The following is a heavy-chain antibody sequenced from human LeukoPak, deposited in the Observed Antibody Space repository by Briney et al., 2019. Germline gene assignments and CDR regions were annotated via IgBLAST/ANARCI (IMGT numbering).Heavy chain of an antibody. CDR1: GYTFTGYY. D-gene: IGHD3-3*01. Sequence: ASVKVSCKASGYTFTGYYMHWVRQAPGQGLEWMGWINPNSGGTNYAQKFQGRVTMTRDTSISTAYMELSRLRSDDTAVYYCASGSGYYDFWSGYYLVDYYYYMDVWGKGTTDTVSS. J-gene: IGHJ6*03. V-gene: IGHV1-2*02. CDR2: INPNSGGT. CDR3: ASGSGYYDFWSGYYLVDYYYYMDV.